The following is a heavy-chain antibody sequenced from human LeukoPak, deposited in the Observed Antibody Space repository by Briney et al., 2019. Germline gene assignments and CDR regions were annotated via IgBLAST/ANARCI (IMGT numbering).Heavy chain of an antibody. J-gene: IGHJ6*02. Sequence: AGSLRLSCAASGFTLSSYGMHWVRQAPGKGLEWVAVIWYDGSNKYYADSVKGRFTISRDNSKNTLYLQMNSLRAEDTAVYYCARERTIFGDPYGMDVWGQGTTVTVSS. CDR1: GFTLSSYG. CDR2: IWYDGSNK. CDR3: ARERTIFGDPYGMDV. V-gene: IGHV3-33*08. D-gene: IGHD3-3*01.